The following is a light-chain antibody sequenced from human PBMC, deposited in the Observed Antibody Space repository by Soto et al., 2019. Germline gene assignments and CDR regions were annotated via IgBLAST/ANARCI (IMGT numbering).Light chain of an antibody. V-gene: IGKV1-5*01. CDR2: DAS. J-gene: IGKJ1*01. CDR1: QSISSW. CDR3: QQYNSYSWT. Sequence: DIQMTQSPSTLSASVGDRVTITCRASQSISSWLAWYRQKPGKAPKLLIYDASSLESGVPSRFSGSGSGTEFTLTISSLQPDDFATYYCQQYNSYSWTVGQVTMVDIK.